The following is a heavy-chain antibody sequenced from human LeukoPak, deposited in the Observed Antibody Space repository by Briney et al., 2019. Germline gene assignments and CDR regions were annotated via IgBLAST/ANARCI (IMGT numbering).Heavy chain of an antibody. J-gene: IGHJ4*02. D-gene: IGHD6-19*01. CDR2: MNDSPSA. V-gene: IGHV4-34*01. CDR3: ATSSGWDWGGY. CDR1: GGSCSDYY. Sequence: SETLSLTCAVYGGSCSDYYWSWVRQPPGKGLEWIGEMNDSPSASYNPSLKSRVTISRDTSTNQFSLKLTSVTAADTAVYYCATSSGWDWGGYWGQGTLVTVSS.